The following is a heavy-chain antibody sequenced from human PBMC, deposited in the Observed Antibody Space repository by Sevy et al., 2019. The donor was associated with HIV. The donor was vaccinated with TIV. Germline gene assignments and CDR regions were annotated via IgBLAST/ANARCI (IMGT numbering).Heavy chain of an antibody. J-gene: IGHJ4*02. CDR1: GFTFSSYG. V-gene: IGHV3-33*01. CDR2: IWYDGSNK. Sequence: GGSLRLSCAASGFTFSSYGMHWVRQAPGKGLEWVAVIWYDGSNKYYADSVKGRFTISRDNSKNTLYLQMNSLRAEDTAVYYCARGATVSPYFDYWGQGTLVTVSS. CDR3: ARGATVSPYFDY. D-gene: IGHD4-4*01.